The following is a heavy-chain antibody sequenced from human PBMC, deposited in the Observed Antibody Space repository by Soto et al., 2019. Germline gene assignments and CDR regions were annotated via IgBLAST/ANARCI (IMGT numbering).Heavy chain of an antibody. D-gene: IGHD2-8*01. V-gene: IGHV1-18*01. J-gene: IGHJ6*02. CDR3: AKNGQPPYYYYGMDV. CDR1: GYTFTRYG. Sequence: ASVKVSCKASGYTFTRYGISWVRQAPGQGLEWMGWISGYNGDTNYAQKFQGRVTMTVDTSTTTAFMELTSLTSDDRAVYYCAKNGQPPYYYYGMDVWGQGTTVTVSS. CDR2: ISGYNGDT.